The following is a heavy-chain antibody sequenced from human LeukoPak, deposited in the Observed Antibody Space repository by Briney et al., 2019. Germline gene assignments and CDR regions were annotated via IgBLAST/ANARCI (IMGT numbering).Heavy chain of an antibody. CDR1: GHSINRNNW. Sequence: SETLSLTCGVSGHSINRNNWWAWIRQPPGKGLEWIGYIYYNGNTNYNPSLKSRVTMSIDTSKNQFSLKLSSVTALDTAVYYCARMWKGVGAFDYWGQGTLVTVSS. D-gene: IGHD1-26*01. CDR2: IYYNGNT. J-gene: IGHJ4*02. CDR3: ARMWKGVGAFDY. V-gene: IGHV4-28*06.